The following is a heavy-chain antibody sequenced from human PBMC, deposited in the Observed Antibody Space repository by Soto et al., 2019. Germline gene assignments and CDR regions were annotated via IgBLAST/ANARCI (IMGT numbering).Heavy chain of an antibody. CDR1: GGTFSSYA. Sequence: GASVKVSCTASGGTFSSYAISWVRQAPGQGPEWMGGIIPIFGTANYAQKFQGRVTITADESTSTAYMELSSLRSEDTAVYYCAREPASPGYYDSTQINWFDPWGQGTLVTVSS. CDR2: IIPIFGTA. CDR3: AREPASPGYYDSTQINWFDP. V-gene: IGHV1-69*13. J-gene: IGHJ5*02. D-gene: IGHD3-22*01.